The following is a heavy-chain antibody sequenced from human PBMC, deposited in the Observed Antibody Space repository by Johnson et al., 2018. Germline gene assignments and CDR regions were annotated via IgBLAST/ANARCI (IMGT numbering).Heavy chain of an antibody. Sequence: QVQLVQSGGGVVQXGRSXRLXCAASGFTFSSYGMHWVRQAPGKGLEWVAVISFDGSNKYYADSVKGRFTIPRDNSNNTLYRQMNSLRAEDTAVYYCAKRYYDSVWGSLYYYMDVWGKGTTVTVSS. CDR1: GFTFSSYG. J-gene: IGHJ6*03. CDR3: AKRYYDSVWGSLYYYMDV. D-gene: IGHD3-16*01. V-gene: IGHV3-30*18. CDR2: ISFDGSNK.